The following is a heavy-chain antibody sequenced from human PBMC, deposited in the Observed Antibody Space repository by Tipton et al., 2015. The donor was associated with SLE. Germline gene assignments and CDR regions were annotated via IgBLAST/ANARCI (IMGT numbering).Heavy chain of an antibody. CDR1: GGSISSSSYY. CDR3: ATLRCGGDRDY. D-gene: IGHD2-21*01. Sequence: TLSLTCTVSGGSISSSSYYWGWIRQPPGKGLEWIGSIYYSGSTYYNPSLKSRVTISVDTSKNQFSLKLSSVTAADTAVYYCATLRCGGDRDYWGQGTLVTVSS. J-gene: IGHJ4*02. CDR2: IYYSGST. V-gene: IGHV4-39*07.